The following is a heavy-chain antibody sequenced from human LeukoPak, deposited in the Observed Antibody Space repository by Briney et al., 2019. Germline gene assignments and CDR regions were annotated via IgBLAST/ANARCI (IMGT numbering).Heavy chain of an antibody. CDR1: GFSFSSYG. CDR3: AKDLRYYGSGSDPFDY. CDR2: IRSDGSNK. J-gene: IGHJ4*02. Sequence: GGSLRHSCAGSGFSFSSYGMHGVRQAPGKGLEWMAFIRSDGSNKYYADSVKGRFTISRDNSKNTLYLQMNSLRAEDTAVYYCAKDLRYYGSGSDPFDYWGQGTLVTLSS. D-gene: IGHD3-10*01. V-gene: IGHV3-30*02.